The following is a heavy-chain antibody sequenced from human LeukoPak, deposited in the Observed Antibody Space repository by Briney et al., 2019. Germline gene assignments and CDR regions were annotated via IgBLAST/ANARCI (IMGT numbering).Heavy chain of an antibody. CDR2: INPNSGGT. CDR1: GYTFTGYY. Sequence: ASVRVSCKASGYTFTGYYMHWVRQAPGQGLEWIGWINPNSGGTNYAQTFQGWVTMTRDTSLSTAYMEMSRLRSDDTAVYYCARDKAVTTEVTQYLQHWGQGNLVTGSS. CDR3: ARDKAVTTEVTQYLQH. D-gene: IGHD4-11*01. J-gene: IGHJ1*01. V-gene: IGHV1-2*04.